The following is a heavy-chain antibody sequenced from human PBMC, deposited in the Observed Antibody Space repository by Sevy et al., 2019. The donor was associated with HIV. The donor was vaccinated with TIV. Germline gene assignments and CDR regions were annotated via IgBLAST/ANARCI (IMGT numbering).Heavy chain of an antibody. Sequence: GGSLRLSCAASGFSFRSYWMTWVRQAPGKGLEWVANIKRDESARNYVDSVKGRFTISRDNAKNFLYLQMNSLRVDDTAVYYCVTDDRPSGWLFDFWGPGAQVTVSS. CDR3: VTDDRPSGWLFDF. J-gene: IGHJ4*02. CDR1: GFSFRSYW. D-gene: IGHD6-19*01. V-gene: IGHV3-7*01. CDR2: IKRDESAR.